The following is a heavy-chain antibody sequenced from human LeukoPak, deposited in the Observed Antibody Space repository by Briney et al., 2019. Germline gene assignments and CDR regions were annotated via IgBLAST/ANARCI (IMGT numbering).Heavy chain of an antibody. D-gene: IGHD4-17*01. J-gene: IGHJ4*02. Sequence: GGSLRLSCAASGFTFNNCDMHWVRQAPGKGLEWVAFIRYDGSNKYYADSVKGRFSISRDNSKNTLYLQMNSLRPEDTAVYYCVFGEGWGQGTLVTVSS. V-gene: IGHV3-30*02. CDR3: VFGEG. CDR2: IRYDGSNK. CDR1: GFTFNNCD.